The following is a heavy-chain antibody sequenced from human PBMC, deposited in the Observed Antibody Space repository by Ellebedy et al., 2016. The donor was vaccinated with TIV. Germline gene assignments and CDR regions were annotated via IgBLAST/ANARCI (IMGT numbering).Heavy chain of an antibody. CDR3: ARGPLTGNPVDY. CDR2: IYPGNSDT. Sequence: GESLKISCKASGYSFTSNWIGWVRQMPGKGLEWMGIIYPGNSDTSYSPSFQGQVTISADKSISTAYLQWRSLKASDTAMYYCARGPLTGNPVDYWGQGTLVTVSS. V-gene: IGHV5-51*01. J-gene: IGHJ4*02. D-gene: IGHD3-9*01. CDR1: GYSFTSNW.